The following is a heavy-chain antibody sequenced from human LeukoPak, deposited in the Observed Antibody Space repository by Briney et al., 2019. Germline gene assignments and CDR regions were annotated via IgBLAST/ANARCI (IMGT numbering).Heavy chain of an antibody. Sequence: GGSLRLSCAASGFTFNTYAMTWVRQAPGKGLEWVSAITDSGGSTKYADPVKGRFTISRDNSKNTLYLQMNSLRAEDTAVYYCAKVQYGDYELDYWGQGTLVTVSS. CDR3: AKVQYGDYELDY. CDR2: ITDSGGST. J-gene: IGHJ4*02. D-gene: IGHD4-17*01. V-gene: IGHV3-23*01. CDR1: GFTFNTYA.